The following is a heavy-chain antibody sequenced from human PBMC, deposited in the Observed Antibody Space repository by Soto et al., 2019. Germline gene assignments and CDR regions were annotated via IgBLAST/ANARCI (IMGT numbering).Heavy chain of an antibody. Sequence: QVQLVESGGGVVQPGRSLRLSCAASGFTFSSYAMHWVRQAPGKGLEWVAVISYDGSNKYYADSVKGRFTISRDNSKNTLYLQMNSLRAEDTAVYYCARDHSSTYLYYFDYWGQGTLVTVSS. CDR2: ISYDGSNK. CDR3: ARDHSSTYLYYFDY. CDR1: GFTFSSYA. D-gene: IGHD6-13*01. J-gene: IGHJ4*02. V-gene: IGHV3-30-3*01.